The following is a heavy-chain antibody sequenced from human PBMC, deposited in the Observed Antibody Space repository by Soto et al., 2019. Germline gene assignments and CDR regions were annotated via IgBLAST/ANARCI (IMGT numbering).Heavy chain of an antibody. CDR1: GFTFSDYY. Sequence: GGSLRLSCAASGFTFSDYYMSWIRQAPGKGLEWVSYISSSGSTIYYADSVKGRFTISRDNAKNSLYLQMNSLRAEDTAVYYCARAPLSYCSRPSCYPWSAPWGQGTLVPVPP. CDR2: ISSSGSTI. D-gene: IGHD2-2*01. CDR3: ARAPLSYCSRPSCYPWSAP. V-gene: IGHV3-11*01. J-gene: IGHJ5*02.